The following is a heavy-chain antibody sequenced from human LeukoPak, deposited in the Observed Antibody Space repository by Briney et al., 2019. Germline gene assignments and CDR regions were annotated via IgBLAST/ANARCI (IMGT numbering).Heavy chain of an antibody. CDR3: ARDGSGPPPFDS. V-gene: IGHV1-2*02. Sequence: ASVKVSCKASGYTFTGYYMHWVRQAPEQGLEWMGWINPNSGGTNYAQKFQGRVTMTRDTSTNTAYMELSSLRSDDTAVYYCARDGSGPPPFDSWGQGTLVTVSS. CDR2: INPNSGGT. D-gene: IGHD6-19*01. J-gene: IGHJ4*02. CDR1: GYTFTGYY.